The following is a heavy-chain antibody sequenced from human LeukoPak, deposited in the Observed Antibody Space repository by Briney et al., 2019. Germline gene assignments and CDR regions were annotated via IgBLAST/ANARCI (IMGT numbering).Heavy chain of an antibody. J-gene: IGHJ5*01. CDR3: ARDETILWFDY. CDR2: ISSSTSYI. Sequence: EWVSSISSSTSYIYYADSVKGRFTISRDNAKNSLYLQMNSLRAEDTAVYYCARDETILWFDYWGQGTLVTVSS. D-gene: IGHD3-9*01. V-gene: IGHV3-21*01.